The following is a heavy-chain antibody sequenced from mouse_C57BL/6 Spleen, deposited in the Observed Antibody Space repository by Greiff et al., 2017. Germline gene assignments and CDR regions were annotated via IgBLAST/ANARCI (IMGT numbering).Heavy chain of an antibody. CDR2: ISSGGSYT. J-gene: IGHJ2*01. D-gene: IGHD2-3*01. V-gene: IGHV5-6*01. CDR3: ARVYDGYDY. Sequence: EVMLVASGGDLVKPGGSLKLSCAASGFTFSSYGMSWVRQTPDKRLEWVATISSGGSYTYYPASVKGRFTISRDNAKNTLYLQMSSLKSEDTAMYYCARVYDGYDYWGQGTTLTVSS. CDR1: GFTFSSYG.